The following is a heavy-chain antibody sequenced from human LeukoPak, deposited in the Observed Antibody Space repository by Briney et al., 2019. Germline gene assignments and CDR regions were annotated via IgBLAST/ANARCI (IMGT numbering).Heavy chain of an antibody. Sequence: GGSLRLSCAASGFIFDDHGMNWVRQAPGKGLEWVSGINWSGGSTSYADSVKGRFTISRDNAKNTLYLQMNSLRAEDTAVYYCATSQPYATFDYWGQGTLVTVSS. D-gene: IGHD4-17*01. CDR2: INWSGGST. CDR1: GFIFDDHG. V-gene: IGHV3-20*04. J-gene: IGHJ4*02. CDR3: ATSQPYATFDY.